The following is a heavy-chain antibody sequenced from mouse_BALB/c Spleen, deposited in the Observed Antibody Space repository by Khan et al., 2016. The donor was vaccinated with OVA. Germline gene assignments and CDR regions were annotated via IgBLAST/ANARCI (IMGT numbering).Heavy chain of an antibody. CDR1: GYTFTSYT. V-gene: IGHV1-4*01. CDR3: VREGSYHRSDGWFAY. D-gene: IGHD2-14*01. Sequence: QVQLQQSGAELARPGASVKMSCKASGYTFTSYTMHWIKQRPGQGLQWIGYINPSNDYTNYNQNFKDKATLIVDKSSNTAYLQLSSLTYEDSSVDYCVREGSYHRSDGWFAYWGQGTLVTVSA. J-gene: IGHJ3*01. CDR2: INPSNDYT.